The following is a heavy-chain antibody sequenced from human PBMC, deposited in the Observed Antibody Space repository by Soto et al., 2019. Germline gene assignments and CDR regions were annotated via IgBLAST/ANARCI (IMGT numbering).Heavy chain of an antibody. CDR3: ARVVSLSIMLVYFDY. Sequence: SETLSLTCAVYGGSFSGYYWSWIRQPPGKGLEWIGEINHSGSTNYNPSLKGRVTMSVDTSKNQFSLKLSSVTAADTAVYYCARVVSLSIMLVYFDYWGQGTLVTVSS. V-gene: IGHV4-34*01. D-gene: IGHD3-16*01. J-gene: IGHJ4*02. CDR2: INHSGST. CDR1: GGSFSGYY.